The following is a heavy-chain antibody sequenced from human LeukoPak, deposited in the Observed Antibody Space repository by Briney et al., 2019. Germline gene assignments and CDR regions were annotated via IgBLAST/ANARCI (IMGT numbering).Heavy chain of an antibody. CDR2: IVVGSGNT. J-gene: IGHJ4*02. CDR3: AAGDYYDSSGYYYYFDY. CDR1: GFTFTSSA. D-gene: IGHD3-22*01. Sequence: SVTVSCKASGFTFTSSAVQWVRQARGQRLEWIGWIVVGSGNTNYAQKFQERVTITRDMSTSTAYMELSSLRSEDTAVYYCAAGDYYDSSGYYYYFDYWGQETLVTVSS. V-gene: IGHV1-58*01.